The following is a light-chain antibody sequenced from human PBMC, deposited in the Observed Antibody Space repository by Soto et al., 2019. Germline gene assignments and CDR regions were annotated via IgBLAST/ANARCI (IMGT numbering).Light chain of an antibody. J-gene: IGLJ1*01. CDR2: DVN. Sequence: QSVLTQPPSVSGSPGQSVAISCTGTSSDIGAYNRVAWYQQPPGTAPKLMIYDVNNRPSGVPDRFSGSQSGNTASLTISGLQAEDEADYYCSSFTSSNTYVFGTGTEVTVL. V-gene: IGLV2-18*02. CDR3: SSFTSSNTYV. CDR1: SSDIGAYNR.